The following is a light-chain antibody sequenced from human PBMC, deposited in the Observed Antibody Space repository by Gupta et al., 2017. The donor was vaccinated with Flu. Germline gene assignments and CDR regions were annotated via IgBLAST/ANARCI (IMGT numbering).Light chain of an antibody. CDR3: QQDNSYPIT. J-gene: IGKJ5*01. Sequence: EIVMTQSPATLSVSPGERATLSCRASQSVSSNLAWYQQKPGQGPRLLIYGAAIRATGIPGRFTGSGSGTEFTLTISSLQSEDFAVYYCQQDNSYPITFGQGTRLE. V-gene: IGKV3-15*01. CDR1: QSVSSN. CDR2: GAA.